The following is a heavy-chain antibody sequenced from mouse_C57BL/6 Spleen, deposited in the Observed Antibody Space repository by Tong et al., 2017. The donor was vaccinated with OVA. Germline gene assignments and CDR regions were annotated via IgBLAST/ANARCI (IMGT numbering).Heavy chain of an antibody. J-gene: IGHJ3*01. CDR1: GFTFSSYA. CDR3: ARDRGYSLFAY. D-gene: IGHD2-3*01. Sequence: EVQLQESGGGLVKPGGSLKLSCAASGFTFSSYAMSWVRQTPEKRLEWVATISDGGSYTYYPDNVKGRFTISRDNAKNNLYLQMSHLKSEDTAMYYCARDRGYSLFAYWGQGTLVTVSA. CDR2: ISDGGSYT. V-gene: IGHV5-4*01.